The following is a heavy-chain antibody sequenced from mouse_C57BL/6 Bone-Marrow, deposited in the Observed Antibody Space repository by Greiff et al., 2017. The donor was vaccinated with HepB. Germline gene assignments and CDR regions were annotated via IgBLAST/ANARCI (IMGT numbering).Heavy chain of an antibody. V-gene: IGHV1-5*01. CDR2: IYPGNSDT. CDR1: GYTFTSYW. Sequence: VQLQQSGTVLARPGASVKMSCKTSGYTFTSYWMHWVKQRPGQGLEWIGAIYPGNSDTSYNQKFKGKAKLTAVTSASTAYMELSSLTNEDSAVYYCHYYGSSLYYAMDYWGQGTSVTVSS. J-gene: IGHJ4*01. CDR3: HYYGSSLYYAMDY. D-gene: IGHD1-1*01.